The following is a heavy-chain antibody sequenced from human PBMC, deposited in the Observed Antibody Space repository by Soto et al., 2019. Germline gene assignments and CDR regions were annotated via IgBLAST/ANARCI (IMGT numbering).Heavy chain of an antibody. CDR3: ARATYYYGSGSWIYYYGMDV. Sequence: SETLSLTCTVSGGSISSGDYYWSWIRQPPGKGLEWIGYIYYSGGTYYNPSLKSRVTISVDTSKNQFSLKLSSVTAADTAVYYCARATYYYGSGSWIYYYGMDVWGQGTTVTVSS. V-gene: IGHV4-30-4*01. CDR2: IYYSGGT. J-gene: IGHJ6*02. CDR1: GGSISSGDYY. D-gene: IGHD3-10*01.